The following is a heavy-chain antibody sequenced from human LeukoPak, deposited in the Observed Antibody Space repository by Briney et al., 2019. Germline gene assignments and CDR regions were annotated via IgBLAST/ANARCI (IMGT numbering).Heavy chain of an antibody. CDR3: ARVWPRYCSSTSCYAFDY. CDR2: IYYSGST. V-gene: IGHV4-59*01. D-gene: IGHD2-2*01. J-gene: IGHJ4*02. CDR1: GGSISSYY. Sequence: SETLSLTCTVSGGSISSYYWSWIRQSPGKGLEWIGYIYYSGSTNYNPSLKSRVTISVDTSKNQFSLKLSSVTAADTAVYYCARVWPRYCSSTSCYAFDYWGQGTLVTVSS.